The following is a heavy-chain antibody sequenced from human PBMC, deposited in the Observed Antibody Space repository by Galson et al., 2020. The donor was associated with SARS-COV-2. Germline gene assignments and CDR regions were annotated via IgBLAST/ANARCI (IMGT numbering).Heavy chain of an antibody. J-gene: IGHJ4*02. CDR3: AKDWVDSSSSSPFVDY. Sequence: GGSLRLSCAASGFTFNSYCMSWVRQTPGKGLEWVANIKQDGSEKYYVGSVKGRFTISRDNAKNSLFLQMNSLRVEDTAVYYCAKDWVDSSSSSPFVDYWGQGTLVTVSS. D-gene: IGHD6-6*01. CDR1: GFTFNSYC. V-gene: IGHV3-7*01. CDR2: IKQDGSEK.